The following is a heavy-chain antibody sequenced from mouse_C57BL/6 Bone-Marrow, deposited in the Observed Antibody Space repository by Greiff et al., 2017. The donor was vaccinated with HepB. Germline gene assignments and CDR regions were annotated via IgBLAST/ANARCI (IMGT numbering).Heavy chain of an antibody. CDR1: GFNIKDDY. CDR3: TTYGNYGFAY. Sequence: EVMLVESGAELVRPGASVKLSCTASGFNIKDDYMHWVKQRPEQGLEWIGSIDPGNGDTEYASKFQGKATITVDTSSNTAYMQLSSLTSEDTAVYYCTTYGNYGFAYWGQGTLVTVSA. J-gene: IGHJ3*01. CDR2: IDPGNGDT. V-gene: IGHV14-4*01. D-gene: IGHD2-1*01.